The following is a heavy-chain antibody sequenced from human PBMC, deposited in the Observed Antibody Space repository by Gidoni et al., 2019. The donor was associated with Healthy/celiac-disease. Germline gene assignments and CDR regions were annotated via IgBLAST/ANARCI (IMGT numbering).Heavy chain of an antibody. J-gene: IGHJ4*02. Sequence: QVQLQQWGAGLLKPSETLSLSCDVYGGSFSGYYWSWIRQPPRKGLEWIGEINHSGSTNYNPSLKSRVTISVDTSKNQFSLKLSSVTAADTAVYYCARASPHFDYWGQGTLVTVSS. CDR3: ARASPHFDY. CDR1: GGSFSGYY. V-gene: IGHV4-34*01. CDR2: INHSGST.